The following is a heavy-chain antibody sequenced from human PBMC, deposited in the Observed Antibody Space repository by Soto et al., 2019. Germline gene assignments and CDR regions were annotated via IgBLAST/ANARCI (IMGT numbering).Heavy chain of an antibody. Sequence: PGGSLRLSCVTSAFSLTSCSMSWVRQTPGKGLEWVSALSRSGGATYYADSVKGRFTISRDNAKNSLYLQMNSLRAEDTAVYYCARDRAIFGVVTDYGMDVWGQGTTVTVSS. CDR2: LSRSGGAT. CDR3: ARDRAIFGVVTDYGMDV. D-gene: IGHD3-3*01. CDR1: AFSLTSCS. V-gene: IGHV3-23*01. J-gene: IGHJ6*02.